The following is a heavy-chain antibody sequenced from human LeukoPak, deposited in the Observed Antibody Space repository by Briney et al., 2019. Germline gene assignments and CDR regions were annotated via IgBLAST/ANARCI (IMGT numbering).Heavy chain of an antibody. CDR2: IYSSRS. CDR1: GASISSYY. D-gene: IGHD1-26*01. J-gene: IGHJ4*02. Sequence: SETLSLTCTVSGASISSYYWSWIRQPARKGLEWIGRIYSSRSIYNPSLKSRVTMSVDTSKNQFSLKLSSVTAADTAVYYCARAAGRDTTSGLDFDYWGQGILVTASS. CDR3: ARAAGRDTTSGLDFDY. V-gene: IGHV4-4*07.